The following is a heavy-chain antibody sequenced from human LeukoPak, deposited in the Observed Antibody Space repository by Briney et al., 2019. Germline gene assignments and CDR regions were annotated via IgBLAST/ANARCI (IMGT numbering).Heavy chain of an antibody. CDR1: GGSISSSSYY. D-gene: IGHD1-26*01. Sequence: SETLSLTCTVSGGSISSSSYYWGWIRQPPGKGLEWIGSIYYSGSTYYNPSLKSRVTISIETSKHQISLRLNSVTAADTAIYYCAKSGGYGLIDYWGQGTLVTVSS. CDR3: AKSGGYGLIDY. CDR2: IYYSGST. J-gene: IGHJ4*02. V-gene: IGHV4-39*01.